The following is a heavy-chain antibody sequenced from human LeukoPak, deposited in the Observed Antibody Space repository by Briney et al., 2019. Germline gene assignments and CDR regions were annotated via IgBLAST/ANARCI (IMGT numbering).Heavy chain of an antibody. CDR1: GFTFSSYW. V-gene: IGHV3-74*01. D-gene: IGHD2-15*01. CDR2: INSDGSST. J-gene: IGHJ4*02. Sequence: AGGSLRLSCAASGFTFSSYWMHWVRQAPGKGLVWVSRINSDGSSTSYADSVKGRFTISRDNSKNTLYLQMNSLRAEDTAVYYCAKGGWSTGYYFDYWGQGTLVTVSS. CDR3: AKGGWSTGYYFDY.